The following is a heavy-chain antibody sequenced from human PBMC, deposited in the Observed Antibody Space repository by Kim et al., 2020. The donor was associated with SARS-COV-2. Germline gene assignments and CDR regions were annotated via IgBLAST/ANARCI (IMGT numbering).Heavy chain of an antibody. CDR3: ARGEFHESTAMVFNY. J-gene: IGHJ4*02. CDR1: GGSISSGGYS. D-gene: IGHD5-18*01. Sequence: SETLSLTCAVSGGSISSGGYSWSWIRQPPGKGLEWIGYIYHSGSTYYNPSLKSRVTISVDRSKNQFSLKLSSVTAADTAVYYCARGEFHESTAMVFNYWGQGTLVTVSS. CDR2: IYHSGST. V-gene: IGHV4-30-2*01.